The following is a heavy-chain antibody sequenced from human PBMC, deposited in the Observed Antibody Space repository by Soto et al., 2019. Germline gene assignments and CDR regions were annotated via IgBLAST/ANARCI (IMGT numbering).Heavy chain of an antibody. Sequence: EVQVSESGGGLVQPGGSLRLSCATSGFTFSHYPMNWVRQAPGKGLEWVSGISAGGDRTYYADSVKGRFTIFIDNSKNSVSLQMNSLRVEDTAVYYCARRVWGQGTLVTVSS. CDR3: ARRV. J-gene: IGHJ4*02. CDR2: ISAGGDRT. CDR1: GFTFSHYP. V-gene: IGHV3-23*01.